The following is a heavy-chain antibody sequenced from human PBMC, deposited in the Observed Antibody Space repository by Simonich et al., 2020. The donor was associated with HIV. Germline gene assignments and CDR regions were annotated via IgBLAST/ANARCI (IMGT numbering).Heavy chain of an antibody. CDR1: GGSISRSSYY. Sequence: QLQLQESGPGLVKPSETLSLTCTVSGGSISRSSYYWGWIRQPPGKGLEWIGSIYYSGSTYYNPSLKSRVTISVDTSKNQFSLKLSSVTAADTAVYYCASITGTTFRVSYWGQGTLVTVSS. D-gene: IGHD1-7*01. J-gene: IGHJ4*02. CDR3: ASITGTTFRVSY. V-gene: IGHV4-39*01. CDR2: IYYSGST.